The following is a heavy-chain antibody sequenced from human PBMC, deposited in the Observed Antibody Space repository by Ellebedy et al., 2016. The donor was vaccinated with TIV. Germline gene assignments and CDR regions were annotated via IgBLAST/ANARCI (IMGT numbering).Heavy chain of an antibody. CDR2: INHGGGA. CDR1: GGSFSGHY. CDR3: ARGIVALQPLKHFDS. D-gene: IGHD2-21*01. Sequence: SETLSLXXAVYGGSFSGHYWSWIRQPPGKRLEWIGEINHGGGANYNPSLKSRVTLSVDTSKNQFSLKVNSVTAADTAVYYCARGIVALQPLKHFDSWGQGTLVTVSS. V-gene: IGHV4-34*01. J-gene: IGHJ4*02.